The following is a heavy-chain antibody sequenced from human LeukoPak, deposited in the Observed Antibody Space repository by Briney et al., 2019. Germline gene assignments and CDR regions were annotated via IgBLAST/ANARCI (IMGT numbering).Heavy chain of an antibody. CDR3: AKLDYYDTH. D-gene: IGHD3-22*01. V-gene: IGHV3-23*01. J-gene: IGHJ4*02. CDR1: GSTFSSYA. Sequence: GGSLRLSCAASGSTFSSYAMSWVRQAPGKGLEWVSSITGSSASTYYADSVKGRFTISRDNSKNTLYLQMNSLRAEDTAVYFCAKLDYYDTHWGQGTLVTVSS. CDR2: ITGSSAST.